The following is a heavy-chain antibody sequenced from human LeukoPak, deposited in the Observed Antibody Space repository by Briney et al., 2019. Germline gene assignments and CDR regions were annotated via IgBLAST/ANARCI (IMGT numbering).Heavy chain of an antibody. CDR2: INHSGST. J-gene: IGHJ3*02. D-gene: IGHD5-24*01. Sequence: SETLSLTCAVYGGSFSGYYWSWIRQPPGKGLEWIGEINHSGSTNYKPSLKSRVTISVDTSKNQFSLKLSSVTAADTAVYYCAIQLRDGYNPVAFDIWGQGTMVTVSS. CDR3: AIQLRDGYNPVAFDI. CDR1: GGSFSGYY. V-gene: IGHV4-34*01.